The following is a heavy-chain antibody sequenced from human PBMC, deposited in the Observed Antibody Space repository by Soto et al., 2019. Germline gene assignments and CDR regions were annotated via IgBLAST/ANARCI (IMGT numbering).Heavy chain of an antibody. CDR2: IWYDGSNK. D-gene: IGHD6-6*01. Sequence: QVQLVESGGGVVQPGRSLRLSCAASGFTFSSYGMHWVRQATGKGLEWVAVIWYDGSNKYYADSVKGRFTISRDNSKNTLYLQMNSLRAEDTAVYYCARGTQLVHAFDYWGQGTLVTVSS. CDR1: GFTFSSYG. J-gene: IGHJ4*02. V-gene: IGHV3-33*01. CDR3: ARGTQLVHAFDY.